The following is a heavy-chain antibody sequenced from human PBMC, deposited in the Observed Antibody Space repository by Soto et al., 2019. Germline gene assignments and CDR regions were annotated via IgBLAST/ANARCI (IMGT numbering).Heavy chain of an antibody. V-gene: IGHV4-39*01. J-gene: IGHJ6*02. D-gene: IGHD3-3*01. Sequence: ASETLSLTCTVSGGSISSSSYYWGWIRQPPGKGLEWIGSIYYSGSTYYNPSLKSRVTISVDTSKNQFSLKLSSVTAADTAVYYCARRTRSRYYYYYGMDVWGQGTTVTVSS. CDR2: IYYSGST. CDR3: ARRTRSRYYYYYGMDV. CDR1: GGSISSSSYY.